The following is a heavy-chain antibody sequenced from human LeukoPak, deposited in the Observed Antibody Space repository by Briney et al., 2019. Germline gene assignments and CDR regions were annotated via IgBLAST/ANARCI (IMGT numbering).Heavy chain of an antibody. D-gene: IGHD3-3*01. J-gene: IGHJ5*02. CDR1: GFTFSSYW. V-gene: IGHV3-23*01. CDR3: AKDRFKIFGVVTPSGFDP. CDR2: ISGSGGST. Sequence: GGSLRLSCAASGFTFSSYWMSWVRQAPGKGLEWVSAISGSGGSTYYADSVKGRFTISRDNSKNTLYLQMNSLRAEDTAVYYCAKDRFKIFGVVTPSGFDPWGQGTLVTVSS.